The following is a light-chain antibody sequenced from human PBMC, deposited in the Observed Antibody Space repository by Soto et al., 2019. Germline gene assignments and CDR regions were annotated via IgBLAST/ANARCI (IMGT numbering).Light chain of an antibody. V-gene: IGLV2-14*03. CDR2: DVS. CDR3: SSYAGSNNYV. J-gene: IGLJ1*01. CDR1: SSDVGTYNS. Sequence: QSVLTQPASVSGSPGQSITVSCTGSSSDVGTYNSVSWYQQHPGKAPKLIIYDVSNRPSGVSNRFSGSKSGNTASLTISGLQTEDEADYFCSSYAGSNNYVFGTGTKVTVL.